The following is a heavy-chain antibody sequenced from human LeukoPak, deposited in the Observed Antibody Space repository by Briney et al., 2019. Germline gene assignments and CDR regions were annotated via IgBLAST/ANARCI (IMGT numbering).Heavy chain of an antibody. D-gene: IGHD3-22*01. CDR2: INPNSGGT. CDR1: GYSFSTYD. CDR3: ARKDYYDSSGYSYYFDY. V-gene: IGHV1-2*02. J-gene: IGHJ4*02. Sequence: ASVKVSCKASGYSFSTYDINWVRQASGQGLEWMGWINPNSGGTNYAQKFQGRVTMTRDTSISTAYMELSRLRSDDTAVYYCARKDYYDSSGYSYYFDYWGQGTLVTVSS.